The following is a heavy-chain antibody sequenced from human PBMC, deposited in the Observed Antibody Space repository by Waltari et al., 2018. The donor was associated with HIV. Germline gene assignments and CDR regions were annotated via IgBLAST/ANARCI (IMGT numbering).Heavy chain of an antibody. D-gene: IGHD6-19*01. CDR2: IYYSGST. Sequence: QVQLQESGPGLVKPSETLSLTCTVSGGSISFYHWSWIRQPPGKGLEWIGYIYYSGSTYYNPSLKSRVTISVDTSKNQFSLKLSSVTAADTAVYYCARVGGNSGWTEGYFQHWGQGTLVTVSS. J-gene: IGHJ1*01. CDR1: GGSISFYH. CDR3: ARVGGNSGWTEGYFQH. V-gene: IGHV4-59*01.